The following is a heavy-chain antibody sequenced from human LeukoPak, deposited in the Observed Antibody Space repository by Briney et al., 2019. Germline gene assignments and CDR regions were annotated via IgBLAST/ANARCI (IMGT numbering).Heavy chain of an antibody. CDR3: ARDGHGVPLDY. CDR2: ISYDGTEK. CDR1: GLSFSSYA. Sequence: PGSSLRLSCAASGLSFSSYAMHWVRQAPGKGLEWVAVISYDGTEKYYGDSVKGRFTISRDNSKNTLYLQMNSLRAEDTALYYCARDGHGVPLDYWGQGTLVTVSS. V-gene: IGHV3-30-3*01. D-gene: IGHD4-17*01. J-gene: IGHJ4*02.